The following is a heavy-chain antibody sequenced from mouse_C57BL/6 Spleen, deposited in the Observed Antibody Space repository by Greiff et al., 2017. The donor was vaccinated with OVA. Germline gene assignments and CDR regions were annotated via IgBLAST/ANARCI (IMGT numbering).Heavy chain of an antibody. CDR1: GFTFSDYG. Sequence: EVQLVESGGGLVKPGGSLKLSCAASGFTFSDYGMHWVRQAPEKGLEWVAYISSGSSTIYYADTVKGRFTISRDNAKNTLFLQMTSLRSEDTAMYYCARYYDYDVRYFDVWGTGTTVTVSS. D-gene: IGHD2-4*01. CDR2: ISSGSSTI. CDR3: ARYYDYDVRYFDV. V-gene: IGHV5-17*01. J-gene: IGHJ1*03.